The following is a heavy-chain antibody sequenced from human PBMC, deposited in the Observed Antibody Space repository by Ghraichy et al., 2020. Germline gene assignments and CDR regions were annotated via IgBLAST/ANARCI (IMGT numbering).Heavy chain of an antibody. D-gene: IGHD5-12*01. CDR1: AGSIGSYY. CDR2: IYYGGST. J-gene: IGHJ2*01. CDR3: ARGLHYSRLLWYFDL. V-gene: IGHV4-59*01. Sequence: SQTLSLTCTVSAGSIGSYYWSWIRQPPGKGLEWIGYIYYGGSTNYNPSLKSRVTISVDTSKNQFSLKLTSVTAADTAVYYCARGLHYSRLLWYFDLWGRGTLVSVSS.